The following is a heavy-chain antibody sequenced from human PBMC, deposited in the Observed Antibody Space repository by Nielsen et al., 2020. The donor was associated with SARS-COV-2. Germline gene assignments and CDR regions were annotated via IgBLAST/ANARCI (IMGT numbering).Heavy chain of an antibody. J-gene: IGHJ4*02. D-gene: IGHD6-19*01. Sequence: GESLKISCAASGFTFSSYGMHWVRQAPGKGLEWVAVISYDGSNKYYADSVKGRFTISRDNSKNTLYLQMNSLRAEDTAVYYCAKNNLYSSGWYGEGRYYFDYWGQGTLVTVSS. CDR1: GFTFSSYG. CDR2: ISYDGSNK. CDR3: AKNNLYSSGWYGEGRYYFDY. V-gene: IGHV3-30*18.